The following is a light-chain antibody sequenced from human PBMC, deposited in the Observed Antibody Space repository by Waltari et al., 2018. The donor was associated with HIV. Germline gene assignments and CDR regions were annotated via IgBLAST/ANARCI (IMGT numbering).Light chain of an antibody. J-gene: IGKJ4*01. CDR3: RQYHSWPLT. Sequence: EIVMTQSPATLSVSPGESATLSCRASQNVNNNLAWYEQKPGQAPRLLIYSASTRATGLPARFSGSGAEAEFTLTISGLQFEDSAVYFCRQYHSWPLTFGGGTRVQLK. CDR1: QNVNNN. V-gene: IGKV3-15*01. CDR2: SAS.